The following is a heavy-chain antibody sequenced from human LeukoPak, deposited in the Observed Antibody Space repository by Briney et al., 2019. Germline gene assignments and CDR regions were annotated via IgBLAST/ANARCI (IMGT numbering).Heavy chain of an antibody. Sequence: GGSLRLSCAASGFTFSNHAMSWVRQAPGKGLQWVSVISGGGRTTEYADSVKGRFTVSRDNSVNTLSLHMDSLRVEDTAIYYCAKNVVFTRYFDSWGQRTLVTVSS. D-gene: IGHD2-21*01. V-gene: IGHV3-23*01. CDR3: AKNVVFTRYFDS. J-gene: IGHJ4*02. CDR2: ISGGGRTT. CDR1: GFTFSNHA.